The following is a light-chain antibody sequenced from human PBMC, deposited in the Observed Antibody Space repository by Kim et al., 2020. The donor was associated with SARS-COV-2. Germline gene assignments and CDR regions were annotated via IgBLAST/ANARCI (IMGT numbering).Light chain of an antibody. Sequence: AAVGAGVTSTCRASESNSNHLAWYQQKPGKAPKLLIYAASALQSGVPSRFSGSGSGTDFTLTISSLQPEDVATYYCQKYNSAPWTFGQGTKVDIK. J-gene: IGKJ1*01. CDR2: AAS. V-gene: IGKV1-27*01. CDR3: QKYNSAPWT. CDR1: ESNSNH.